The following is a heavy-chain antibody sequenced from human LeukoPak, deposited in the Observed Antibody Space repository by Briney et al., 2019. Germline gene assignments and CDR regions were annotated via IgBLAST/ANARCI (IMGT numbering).Heavy chain of an antibody. Sequence: SQTLSLTCAISGDSVSSNSAAWNWIRQSPSRGLEWLGRTYYRSKWYNDYAVSVKSRITINPDTSKNQFSLQLNSVTPEDTAVYYCARDYGGNSVRLCYYYMDVWGKGTTVTVSS. V-gene: IGHV6-1*01. CDR1: GDSVSSNSAA. D-gene: IGHD4-23*01. CDR3: ARDYGGNSVRLCYYYMDV. CDR2: TYYRSKWYN. J-gene: IGHJ6*03.